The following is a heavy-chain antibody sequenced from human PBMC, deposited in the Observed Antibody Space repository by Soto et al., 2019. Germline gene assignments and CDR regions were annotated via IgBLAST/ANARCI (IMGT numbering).Heavy chain of an antibody. V-gene: IGHV1-8*02. D-gene: IGHD6-19*01. J-gene: IGHJ3*02. CDR3: ARAHSGRAGAFDI. CDR2: MNPNSGNT. CDR1: GYTFTGYY. Sequence: ASVKVSCKASGYTFTGYYMHWVRQAPGQGLEWMGWMNPNSGNTGYAQKFQGRVTMTRNTSISTAYMELSSLRSEDTAVYYCARAHSGRAGAFDIWGQGTMVTVSS.